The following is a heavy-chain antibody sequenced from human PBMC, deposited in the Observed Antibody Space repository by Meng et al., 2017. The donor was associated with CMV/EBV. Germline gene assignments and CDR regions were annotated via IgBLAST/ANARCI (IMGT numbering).Heavy chain of an antibody. D-gene: IGHD4-17*01. CDR2: ISAYNGNT. V-gene: IGHV1-18*01. CDR1: GYTFTSYG. CDR3: ARHYGDYFRNWFDP. J-gene: IGHJ5*02. Sequence: ASVKVSCKASGYTFTSYGISWVRQAPGQGLEWMGWISAYNGNTNYAQKLQGRVTMTTDTSTSTAYVELRSLRSDDTAVYYCARHYGDYFRNWFDPWGQGTLVTVSS.